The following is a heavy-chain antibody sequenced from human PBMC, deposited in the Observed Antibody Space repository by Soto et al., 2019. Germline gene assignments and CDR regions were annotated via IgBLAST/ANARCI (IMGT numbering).Heavy chain of an antibody. V-gene: IGHV1-69*19. CDR2: ISPMFGAA. CDR3: AREVHVHTPAFVY. J-gene: IGHJ4*02. D-gene: IGHD3-10*02. Sequence: QVQLVQSGAEMKKPGSSVKVSCQSSGGTFNTYAMHWVRQAPGQGPEWMGDISPMFGAANYAPKFQGRVTITADESTGTSYMQVSSLTSEDTALYFCAREVHVHTPAFVYWGQGTLVTVSS. CDR1: GGTFNTYA.